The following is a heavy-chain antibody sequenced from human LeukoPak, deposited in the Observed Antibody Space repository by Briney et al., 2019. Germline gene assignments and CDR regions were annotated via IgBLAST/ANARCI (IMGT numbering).Heavy chain of an antibody. CDR3: AKDVGYSYVLDHSDY. J-gene: IGHJ4*02. CDR1: GFTFSTYG. Sequence: GGSLRLSCAASGFTFSTYGLHWVRQAPGKGLEWVAVISNDGSNKYYADSVKGRFTISRDNFKNTLYLQMNSLRAEDTAVYYCAKDVGYSYVLDHSDYWGQGTLVTVSS. V-gene: IGHV3-30*18. D-gene: IGHD5-18*01. CDR2: ISNDGSNK.